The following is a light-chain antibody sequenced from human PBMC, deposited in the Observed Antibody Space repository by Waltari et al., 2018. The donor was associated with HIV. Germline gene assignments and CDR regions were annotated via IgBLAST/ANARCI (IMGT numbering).Light chain of an antibody. CDR3: ESYTSTSVWV. CDR1: SSHVGGYNY. CDR2: DVS. V-gene: IGLV2-14*03. J-gene: IGLJ3*02. Sequence: QSALTQPASVSGSPGQSITISCTGSSSHVGGYNYVSWYQQHPGKAPRLMIYDVSTRPSGVSDRFSGSKSGDTASLTISGLQAEDEADYYCESYTSTSVWVFGGGTRLTVL.